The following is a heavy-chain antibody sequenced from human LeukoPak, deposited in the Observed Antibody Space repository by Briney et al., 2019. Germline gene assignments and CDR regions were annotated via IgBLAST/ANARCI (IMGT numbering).Heavy chain of an antibody. CDR1: GYSFTTYW. CDR3: ASVYSSTSWDY. V-gene: IGHV5-51*01. Sequence: GESLKISCRASGYSFTTYWIGWVRQMPGKGLEWMGLIFPADSDTRYSPSLQGQVTISADKSISTAYLQWSSLKASDTAMYYCASVYSSTSWDYWGQGTLVTVSS. J-gene: IGHJ4*02. D-gene: IGHD6-13*01. CDR2: IFPADSDT.